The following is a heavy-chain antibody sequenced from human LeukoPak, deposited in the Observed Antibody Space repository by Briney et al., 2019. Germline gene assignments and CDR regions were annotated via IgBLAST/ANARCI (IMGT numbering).Heavy chain of an antibody. CDR3: ARVATTSSKWSLDY. J-gene: IGHJ4*02. V-gene: IGHV3-74*01. CDR1: GFTFSAYW. CDR2: INSDGSST. Sequence: PGGSLRLSCAASGFTFSAYWMHWVRQSPGKGLVWVSRINSDGSSTDYADSVKGRFTISRDFAKSTMYLQMNSLRAEDTAVYYCARVATTSSKWSLDYWGQGTLVTVSS. D-gene: IGHD2-2*01.